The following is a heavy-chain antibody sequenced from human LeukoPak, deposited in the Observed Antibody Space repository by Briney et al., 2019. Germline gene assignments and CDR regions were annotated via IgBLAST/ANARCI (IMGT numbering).Heavy chain of an antibody. CDR2: IYYSGST. CDR1: GGSISSGDYY. Sequence: SETLSLTCTVSGGSISSGDYYWSWIRQPPGKGLEWIGYIYYSGSTYYNPSLKSRVTISVDTSKNQFSQKLSSVTAADTAVYYCARAGDITMVTPFDYWGQGTLVTVSA. D-gene: IGHD5-18*01. CDR3: ARAGDITMVTPFDY. J-gene: IGHJ4*02. V-gene: IGHV4-30-4*01.